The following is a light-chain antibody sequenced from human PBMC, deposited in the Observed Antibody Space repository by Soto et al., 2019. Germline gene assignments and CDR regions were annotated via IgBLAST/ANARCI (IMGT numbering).Light chain of an antibody. CDR3: SSYTASSTWV. J-gene: IGLJ3*02. Sequence: QPVLTQPPSVSGAPGQRVTISCTGSSSNIGAGFDVHWYQQLPGTAPKLLISGNSYRPSGVPDRFSASKSGASASLAITGLQAEDEADYYCSSYTASSTWVFGGGTKLTVL. CDR2: GNS. V-gene: IGLV1-40*01. CDR1: SSNIGAGFD.